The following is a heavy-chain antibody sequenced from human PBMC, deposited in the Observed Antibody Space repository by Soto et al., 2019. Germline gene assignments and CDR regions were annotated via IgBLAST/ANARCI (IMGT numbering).Heavy chain of an antibody. J-gene: IGHJ4*02. Sequence: GGSLRLSCAASDFTLSNAWMHWVRQSPGKGLEWIGRIKSKTDGGTTDYAAPVKGRFTISRDDSKSTLYLQMNSLKTEDTALYYCTTGYCSTSTCRRIDYWGQGTLVTVSS. CDR3: TTGYCSTSTCRRIDY. CDR2: IKSKTDGGTT. CDR1: DFTLSNAW. V-gene: IGHV3-15*07. D-gene: IGHD2-2*01.